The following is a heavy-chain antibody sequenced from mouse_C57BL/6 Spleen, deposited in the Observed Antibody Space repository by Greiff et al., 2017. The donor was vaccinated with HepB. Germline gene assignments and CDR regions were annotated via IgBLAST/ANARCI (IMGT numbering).Heavy chain of an antibody. Sequence: VQLQQSGPELVKPGASVKIPCKASGYTFTDYNMDWVKQSHGKSLEWIGDINPNNGGTIYNQKFKGKATLTVDKSSSTAYMELRSLTSEDTAVYYCARSWLLQNYAMDYWGQGTSVTVSS. CDR1: GYTFTDYN. D-gene: IGHD2-3*01. CDR2: INPNNGGT. J-gene: IGHJ4*01. CDR3: ARSWLLQNYAMDY. V-gene: IGHV1-18*01.